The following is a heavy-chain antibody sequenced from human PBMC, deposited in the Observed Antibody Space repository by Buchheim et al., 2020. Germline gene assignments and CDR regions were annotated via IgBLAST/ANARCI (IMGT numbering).Heavy chain of an antibody. J-gene: IGHJ5*02. V-gene: IGHV3-23*01. CDR2: ISGSGTGT. D-gene: IGHD2-15*01. CDR3: AKKACSGGSCYRLNWFDP. Sequence: EVQLLESGGGLVQPGGSLRLSCAASGFTFSSYAMSWVRQAPGKGLEWVSTISGSGTGTYYADSVKGRFTISSDNSKNTPYLQMNSLRAEDTAVYYCAKKACSGGSCYRLNWFDPWGQGTL. CDR1: GFTFSSYA.